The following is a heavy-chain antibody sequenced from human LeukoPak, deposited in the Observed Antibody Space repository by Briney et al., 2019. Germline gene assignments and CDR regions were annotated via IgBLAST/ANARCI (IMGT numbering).Heavy chain of an antibody. CDR1: GGSISSGDYY. CDR2: IYYSGST. J-gene: IGHJ6*02. D-gene: IGHD5-12*01. Sequence: SQTLSLTCTVSGGSISSGDYYWSWIRQPPGKGLEWIGYIYYSGSTYYNPSLKSRVTISVDTSKNQFSLKLSSVTAADTAVYYCARSIVATIRLGKPYYYYGMDVWGQGTTVSVSS. CDR3: ARSIVATIRLGKPYYYYGMDV. V-gene: IGHV4-30-4*01.